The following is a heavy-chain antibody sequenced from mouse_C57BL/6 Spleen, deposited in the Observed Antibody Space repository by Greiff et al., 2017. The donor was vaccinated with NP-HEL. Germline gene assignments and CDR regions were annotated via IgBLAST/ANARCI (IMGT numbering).Heavy chain of an antibody. D-gene: IGHD1-1*01. J-gene: IGHJ2*01. CDR3: ARWSYYGSLLDY. CDR1: GYTFTDYN. V-gene: IGHV1-18*01. Sequence: EVQLQQSGPELVKPGASVKIPCKASGYTFTDYNMDWVKQSHGKSLEWIGDINPNNGGTIYNQKFKGKATLTVDKSSSTAYMERRSLTSEDTAVYYCARWSYYGSLLDYWGQGTTLTVSS. CDR2: INPNNGGT.